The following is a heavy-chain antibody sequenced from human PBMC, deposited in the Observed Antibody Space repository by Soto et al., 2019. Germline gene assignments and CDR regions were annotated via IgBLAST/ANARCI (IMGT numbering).Heavy chain of an antibody. Sequence: EVQLVESGGGLVQPGGSLRLSCAASGFIFTNYWMHWVRQAPGKGLEWVANIKQDGSVRKYVDSVKGRFTISRDNAKNSVFLQMNSRTAEDTAVYFCARSIWGKEDYWGQGTLVTVSS. J-gene: IGHJ4*02. D-gene: IGHD3-16*01. CDR3: ARSIWGKEDY. CDR2: IKQDGSVR. V-gene: IGHV3-7*05. CDR1: GFIFTNYW.